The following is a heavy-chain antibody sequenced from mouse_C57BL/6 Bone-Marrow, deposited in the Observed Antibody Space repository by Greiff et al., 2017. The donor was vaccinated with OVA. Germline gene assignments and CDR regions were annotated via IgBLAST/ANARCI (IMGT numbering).Heavy chain of an antibody. CDR3: ARDRGGFAY. V-gene: IGHV3-6*01. Sequence: EVQLVESGPGLVKPSQSLSLTCSVTGYSITSGYYWNWIRQFPGNKLEWRGYISYDGSNNYNPKLKNRISITRDKSKNQFFLKLNSVTTEDTATYYCARDRGGFAYWGQGTLVTVSA. J-gene: IGHJ3*01. CDR1: GYSITSGYY. CDR2: ISYDGSN.